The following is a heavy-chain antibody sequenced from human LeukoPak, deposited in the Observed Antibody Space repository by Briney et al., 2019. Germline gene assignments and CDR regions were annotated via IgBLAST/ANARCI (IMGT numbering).Heavy chain of an antibody. CDR2: IIPISGTT. Sequence: SVKVSCKTSGGTFTSYAITWVRQAPGQGLEWKGKIIPISGTTNYAQKSQGRVTFTADESTSTAYMELSSLRSEDTALYYCARKLRLGGNWFDPWGQGTLVTVSS. D-gene: IGHD1-26*01. V-gene: IGHV1-69*13. J-gene: IGHJ5*02. CDR3: ARKLRLGGNWFDP. CDR1: GGTFTSYA.